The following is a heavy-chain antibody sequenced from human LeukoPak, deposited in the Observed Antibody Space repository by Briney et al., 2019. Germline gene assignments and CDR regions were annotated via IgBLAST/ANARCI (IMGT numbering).Heavy chain of an antibody. D-gene: IGHD3-10*01. CDR2: VNPKSGNV. CDR3: VRRGKYGSRAGYGMDV. J-gene: IGHJ6*02. Sequence: ASVRVSCKALRYTFTTFDINWVRQATGQGFEWMGWVNPKSGNVGYAQNFQGRVTITTNISISTAYMELSSLTPQDRATYYCVRRGKYGSRAGYGMDVWGQGTTVTVSS. V-gene: IGHV1-8*01. CDR1: RYTFTTFD.